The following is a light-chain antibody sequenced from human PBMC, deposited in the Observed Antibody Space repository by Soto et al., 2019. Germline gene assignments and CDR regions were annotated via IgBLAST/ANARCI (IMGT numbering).Light chain of an antibody. V-gene: IGKV3-20*01. CDR1: QSVSISY. CDR2: AAS. Sequence: DIVLTQSPGTLSLSPGERATLSYRASQSVSISYLAWYQQKPGQSPSILIYAASSRATGIPDRFSGSGSGTDFTLTISRLEPEDFAVYYCQQYGSSPRTFGQGTKVDIK. J-gene: IGKJ1*01. CDR3: QQYGSSPRT.